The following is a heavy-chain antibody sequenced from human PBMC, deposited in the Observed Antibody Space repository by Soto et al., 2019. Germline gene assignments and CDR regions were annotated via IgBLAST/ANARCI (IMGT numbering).Heavy chain of an antibody. CDR1: GYTFTAYY. V-gene: IGHV1-2*02. D-gene: IGHD3-9*01. Sequence: ASVKVSCKASGYTFTAYYVHWVRQAPGQGLEWMGWINPKSGGSNYSKKFQGRVNMTWDTSLKKAEMELSSLMSEDTAVYYCARPPGYISDWYYFDLWGQGTQVTVSS. CDR3: ARPPGYISDWYYFDL. J-gene: IGHJ4*02. CDR2: INPKSGGS.